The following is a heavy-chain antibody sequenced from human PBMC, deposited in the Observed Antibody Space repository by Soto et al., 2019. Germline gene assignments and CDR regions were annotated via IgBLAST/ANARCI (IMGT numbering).Heavy chain of an antibody. V-gene: IGHV3-30*04. J-gene: IGHJ4*02. CDR3: ARQAKIGDRSQFYFDS. D-gene: IGHD3-16*01. Sequence: GGSLRLSCAASGFTFSFYAMHWVRQAPGKGLEWVAVISYNGRNKHYVDSVKGRFTISRDNSQDTLYLQMDSLRPDDTAVYYCARQAKIGDRSQFYFDSWGQGTLVTVS. CDR2: ISYNGRNK. CDR1: GFTFSFYA.